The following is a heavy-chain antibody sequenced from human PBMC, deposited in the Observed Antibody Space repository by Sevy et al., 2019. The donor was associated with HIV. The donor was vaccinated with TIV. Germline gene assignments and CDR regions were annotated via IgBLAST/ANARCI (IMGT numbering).Heavy chain of an antibody. CDR1: GFTFSSFA. CDR3: AKDTDSGSYLTNAFDI. J-gene: IGHJ3*02. D-gene: IGHD1-26*01. Sequence: GGSLRLSCAASGFTFSSFAMSWVRQTPGKGLEWVSGLNGRGGRTYYPDSVKGRFTISRDNSKNTLYLQTNSLRAEDTAVYYCAKDTDSGSYLTNAFDIWGQGTMVTVSS. CDR2: LNGRGGRT. V-gene: IGHV3-23*01.